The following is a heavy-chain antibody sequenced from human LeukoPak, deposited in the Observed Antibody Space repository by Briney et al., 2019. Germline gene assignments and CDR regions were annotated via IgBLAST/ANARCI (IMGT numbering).Heavy chain of an antibody. CDR3: AKDLRSGSYWVRIFDY. CDR2: ISYDGSNK. J-gene: IGHJ4*02. V-gene: IGHV3-30-3*01. D-gene: IGHD1-26*01. CDR1: GFTFSSYA. Sequence: QAGGSLRLSCAASGFTFSSYAMHWVRQAPGKGLEWVAVISYDGSNKYYADSVKGRFTISRDNSKNTLYLQMNSLRAEDTAVYYCAKDLRSGSYWVRIFDYWGQGTLVTVSS.